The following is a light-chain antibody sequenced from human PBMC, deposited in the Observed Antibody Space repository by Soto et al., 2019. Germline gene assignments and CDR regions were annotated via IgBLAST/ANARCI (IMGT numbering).Light chain of an antibody. CDR3: QQHINRLS. CDR2: DAS. V-gene: IGKV3-11*01. CDR1: QSVSNY. J-gene: IGKJ4*01. Sequence: EIVLTQSPATLSLSPGERATLSCRASQSVSNYLAWYQQKPCQAPRLLIHDASTRATGIPARFSGSGSGTDFTLTITTLEPEDFAVYYCQQHINRLSFGGGTKVEIK.